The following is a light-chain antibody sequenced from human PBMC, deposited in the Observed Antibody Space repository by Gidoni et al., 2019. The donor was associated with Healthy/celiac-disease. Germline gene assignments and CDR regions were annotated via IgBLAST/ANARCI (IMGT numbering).Light chain of an antibody. J-gene: IGKJ5*01. Sequence: EIVMTQSPATLSVSPGERATLSCRASQSVSSTLAWYQQKPGQAPRLLIYGASTRATGIPARFSGSGSGTEFTLTISSLQSEDFVVYYCQQYNNWPPPITFGQGTRLEIK. CDR2: GAS. CDR3: QQYNNWPPPIT. V-gene: IGKV3-15*01. CDR1: QSVSST.